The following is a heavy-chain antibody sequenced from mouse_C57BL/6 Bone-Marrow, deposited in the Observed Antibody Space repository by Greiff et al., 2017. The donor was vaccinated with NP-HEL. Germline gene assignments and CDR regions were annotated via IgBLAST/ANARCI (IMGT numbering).Heavy chain of an antibody. CDR1: EYEFPSHD. CDR3: ARHVDGYPWYFDV. CDR2: INSDGGST. J-gene: IGHJ1*03. V-gene: IGHV5-2*01. Sequence: EVKLMESGGGLVQPGESLKLSCESNEYEFPSHDMSWVRKTPEKRLELVAAINSDGGSTYYPDPMERRFIISRDDTKKTLYLQMSSLRSEDTALYYCARHVDGYPWYFDVWGTGTTVTVSS. D-gene: IGHD2-3*01.